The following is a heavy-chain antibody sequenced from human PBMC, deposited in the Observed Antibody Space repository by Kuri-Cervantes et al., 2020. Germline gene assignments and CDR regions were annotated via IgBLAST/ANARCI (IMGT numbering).Heavy chain of an antibody. Sequence: ASVKVSCKASGYTFTSYDINWVRQATGQGLEWMGWMNPNSGDTGYAQKFQGRVTMTRNTCISTPYRELSSLRSEDTAVYYCASIERQWLVHYYGMDVWGQGTMVTVSS. V-gene: IGHV1-8*01. CDR2: MNPNSGDT. D-gene: IGHD6-19*01. CDR1: GYTFTSYD. J-gene: IGHJ6*02. CDR3: ASIERQWLVHYYGMDV.